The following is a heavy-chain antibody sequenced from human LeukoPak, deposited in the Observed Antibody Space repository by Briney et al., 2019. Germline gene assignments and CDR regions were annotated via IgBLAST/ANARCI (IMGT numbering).Heavy chain of an antibody. CDR2: ISSSGSTI. CDR1: GFTFSSYE. Sequence: GGSLRLSWAASGFTFSSYEMNWVRQAPGKGLEWVSYISSSGSTIYYADSVKGRFTISRGNAKNSLYLQTNSLRAEDTAVYYCARSRFGNDYWGQGTLDTVSS. D-gene: IGHD3-10*01. CDR3: ARSRFGNDY. J-gene: IGHJ4*02. V-gene: IGHV3-48*03.